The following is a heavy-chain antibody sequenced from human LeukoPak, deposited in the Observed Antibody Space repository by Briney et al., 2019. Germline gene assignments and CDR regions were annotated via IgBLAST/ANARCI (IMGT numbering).Heavy chain of an antibody. CDR3: ARIGREGYNFHY. CDR1: GGSLSGYY. Sequence: SETLSLTCAVYGGSLSGYYSNWIRHTPGKGLEWIGEINHGGITNYNPSLWSGDTLSVDTSKNQFSLKLSSVTAADTAVYYCARIGREGYNFHYWGQGTLVTVSS. J-gene: IGHJ4*02. CDR2: INHGGIT. V-gene: IGHV4-34*01. D-gene: IGHD5-24*01.